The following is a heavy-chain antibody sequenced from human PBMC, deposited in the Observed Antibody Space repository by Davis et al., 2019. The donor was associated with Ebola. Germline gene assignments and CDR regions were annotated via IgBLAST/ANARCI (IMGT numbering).Heavy chain of an antibody. J-gene: IGHJ5*02. CDR3: ARARRGGVVVP. CDR1: GYTFTSYA. D-gene: IGHD2-15*01. CDR2: INAGNGNT. Sequence: ASVKVSCKASGYTFTSYAMHWVRQAPGQRLEWMGWINAGNGNTKYSQKFQGRVTMTRDTSISTAYMELSRLRSDDTAVYYCARARRGGVVVPWGQGTLVTVSS. V-gene: IGHV1-3*01.